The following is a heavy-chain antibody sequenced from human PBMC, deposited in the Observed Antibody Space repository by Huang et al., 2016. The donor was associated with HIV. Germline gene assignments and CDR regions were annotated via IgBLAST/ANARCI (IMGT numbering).Heavy chain of an antibody. J-gene: IGHJ4*02. CDR3: ARTEMEYYYGSSGYYPDY. V-gene: IGHV3-48*01. CDR1: GFDFRKYS. D-gene: IGHD3-22*01. Sequence: EVQLVESGGALVQPGGSLKLSCVVSGFDFRKYSMNWVRQAQGKVIEWVSYVSGTSSNIYYADSVKGRFTISRDNAKNSVFLQMRSLRAEDTALYYCARTEMEYYYGSSGYYPDYWGQGTQVTVSS. CDR2: VSGTSSNI.